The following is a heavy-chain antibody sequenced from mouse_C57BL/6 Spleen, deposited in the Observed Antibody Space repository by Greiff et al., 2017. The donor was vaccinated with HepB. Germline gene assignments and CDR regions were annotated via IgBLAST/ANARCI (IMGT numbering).Heavy chain of an antibody. D-gene: IGHD2-4*01. CDR3: GRLYDYDGGAWFAY. V-gene: IGHV1-42*01. CDR1: GYSFTGYY. Sequence: EVQLQQSGPELVKPGASVKISCKASGYSFTGYYMNWVKQSPEKSLEWIGEINPSTGGTTYNQKFKAKATLTVDKSSSTAYMQLKSLTSEDSAVYYCGRLYDYDGGAWFAYWGQGTLVTVSA. CDR2: INPSTGGT. J-gene: IGHJ3*01.